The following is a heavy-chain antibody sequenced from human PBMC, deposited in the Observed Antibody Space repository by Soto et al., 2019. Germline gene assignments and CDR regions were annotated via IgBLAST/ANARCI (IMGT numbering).Heavy chain of an antibody. CDR1: GFTFGSYG. Sequence: QVQLVESGGGVVQPGRSLRLSCAASGFTFGSYGMHWVSQDPGKGLEWVAVIWYDGSNKYYADSVKGRFTISRDNSKNTLYLQMNSLSAEDTAVYYCARSREPYSYGLEYWGQGTLVTVSS. J-gene: IGHJ4*02. CDR2: IWYDGSNK. CDR3: ARSREPYSYGLEY. V-gene: IGHV3-33*01. D-gene: IGHD5-18*01.